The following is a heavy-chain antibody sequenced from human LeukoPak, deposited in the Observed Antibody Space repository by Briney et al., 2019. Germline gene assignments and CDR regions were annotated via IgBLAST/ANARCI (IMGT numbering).Heavy chain of an antibody. V-gene: IGHV3-64*03. CDR3: IKEDGLLPGACFDS. CDR1: GYTFSNYA. CDR2: ISSNGRTT. Sequence: GGSLRLSCSASGYTFSNYAMHWVRQAPGKGLEYVSGISSNGRTTYYADSVKGRFTISRDNTKNTLNLQMSSLRPDHTAVYYCIKEDGLLPGACFDSWGQGTLVTVSS. J-gene: IGHJ4*02. D-gene: IGHD3-10*01.